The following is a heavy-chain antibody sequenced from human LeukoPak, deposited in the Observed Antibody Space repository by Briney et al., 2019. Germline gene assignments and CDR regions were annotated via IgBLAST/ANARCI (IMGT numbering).Heavy chain of an antibody. V-gene: IGHV1-2*06. Sequence: ASVKVSCKASGYTFTGYYMHWVRQAPGQGLEWMGRINPNSGGTNYAQKFQGRVTMTRDTSISAAYMELSRLRSDDTAVYYCARSGYSYVSIDYWGQGTLVTVSS. J-gene: IGHJ4*02. CDR3: ARSGYSYVSIDY. CDR1: GYTFTGYY. CDR2: INPNSGGT. D-gene: IGHD5-18*01.